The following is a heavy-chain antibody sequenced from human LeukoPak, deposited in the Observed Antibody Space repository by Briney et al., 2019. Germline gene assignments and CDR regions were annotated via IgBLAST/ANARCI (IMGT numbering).Heavy chain of an antibody. Sequence: GGSLRLSCAASGFTFSSYAMHWVRQAPGKGLEYVSAISSNGGSTYYANSVKGRFTISRDNSKNTLYLQMGSLRAEDMAVYYCARAPSTRRGVDYWGQGTLVTVSS. CDR3: ARAPSTRRGVDY. CDR2: ISSNGGST. V-gene: IGHV3-64*01. D-gene: IGHD3-16*01. CDR1: GFTFSSYA. J-gene: IGHJ4*02.